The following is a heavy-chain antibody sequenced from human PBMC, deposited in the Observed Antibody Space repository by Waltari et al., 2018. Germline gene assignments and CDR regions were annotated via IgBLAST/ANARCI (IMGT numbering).Heavy chain of an antibody. CDR2: IRSKANSYAT. V-gene: IGHV3-73*02. CDR3: TRLSDSSDY. D-gene: IGHD2-15*01. CDR1: GFTFSGSA. Sequence: EVQLVESGGGLVQPGGSLTLSCAASGFTFSGSAMHWVRQASGKGLEWVGRIRSKANSYATAYAASVKGRFTISRDDSKNTAYLQMNSLKTEDTAVYYCTRLSDSSDYWGQGTLVTVSS. J-gene: IGHJ4*02.